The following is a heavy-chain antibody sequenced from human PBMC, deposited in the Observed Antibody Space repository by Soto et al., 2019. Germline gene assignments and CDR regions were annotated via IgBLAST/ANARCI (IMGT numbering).Heavy chain of an antibody. V-gene: IGHV1-18*01. D-gene: IGHD3-9*01. Sequence: QVQLVQSGAEVKKPGASVKVSCKASGYTFTSYGISWVRQAPGQGLEWMGWISAYNGNTNYAQKLQGRVTMTTDTSTSTAYMELRSLRSDDTAVYYCARDSAPGDDILTGSEFDYWGQGTLVTVSS. CDR2: ISAYNGNT. CDR3: ARDSAPGDDILTGSEFDY. CDR1: GYTFTSYG. J-gene: IGHJ4*02.